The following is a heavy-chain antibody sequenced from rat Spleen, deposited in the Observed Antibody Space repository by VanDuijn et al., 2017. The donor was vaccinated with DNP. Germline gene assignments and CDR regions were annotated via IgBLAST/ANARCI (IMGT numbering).Heavy chain of an antibody. CDR3: VRPDVYYGLEDWSAN. CDR1: GFTFSDYA. V-gene: IGHV5-17*01. CDR2: IIFDGSTT. Sequence: EVQLVESGGGLVQPGRSLKFSCAASGFTFSDYAMAWVRQAPKKGLEWVATIIFDGSTTYYRDSVKGRFTISRDNTKRSLYLQMDSLRSEDTAIYYCVRPDVYYGLEDWSANWGQGTLVTVSS. J-gene: IGHJ3*01. D-gene: IGHD1-6*01.